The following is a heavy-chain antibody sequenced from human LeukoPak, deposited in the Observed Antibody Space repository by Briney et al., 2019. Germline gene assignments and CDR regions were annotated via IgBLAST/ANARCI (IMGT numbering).Heavy chain of an antibody. CDR1: GYTFTSYG. CDR3: ARDLVGATPPDY. J-gene: IGHJ4*02. Sequence: ASVKLSCKASGYTFTSYGISWVRQAHGQGLEWMGWISAYNGNTNYAQKLQGRVTMTTDTSTSTAYMELRSLRSDDTAVYYCARDLVGATPPDYWGQGTLVTVSS. D-gene: IGHD1-26*01. CDR2: ISAYNGNT. V-gene: IGHV1-18*01.